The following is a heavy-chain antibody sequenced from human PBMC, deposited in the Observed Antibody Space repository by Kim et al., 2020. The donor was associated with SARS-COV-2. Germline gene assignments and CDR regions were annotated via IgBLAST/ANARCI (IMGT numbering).Heavy chain of an antibody. Sequence: TLSLTCTVSGGSISSGSYYWSWIRQPAGKGLEWIGRIYTSGSTNYNPYLKSRVTISVDTPKNQFSLKLSSVTAADTAVYYCARAEVDTALYYYYGMDVWGQGTTVTVSS. CDR3: ARAEVDTALYYYYGMDV. D-gene: IGHD5-18*01. J-gene: IGHJ6*02. CDR2: IYTSGST. V-gene: IGHV4-61*02. CDR1: GGSISSGSYY.